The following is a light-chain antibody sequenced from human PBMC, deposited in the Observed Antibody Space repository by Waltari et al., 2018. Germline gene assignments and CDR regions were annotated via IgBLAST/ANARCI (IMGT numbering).Light chain of an antibody. CDR1: SSDDRSYNY. V-gene: IGLV2-23*02. CDR2: AVT. J-gene: IGLJ1*01. CDR3: CSYAGDSLYV. Sequence: QSALTQPASVSGSPGQSITLTCTGTSSDDRSYNYVSWYQQYPGKAPKLLIYAVTQRPSGVSYRFSGSKSGNTASLTISGLQAEDEADYYCCSYAGDSLYVFGTGTTVTV.